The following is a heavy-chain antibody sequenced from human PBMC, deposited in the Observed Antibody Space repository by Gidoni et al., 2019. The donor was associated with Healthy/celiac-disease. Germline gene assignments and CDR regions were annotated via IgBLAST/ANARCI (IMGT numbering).Heavy chain of an antibody. CDR3: ARGPRSGPIYYFDD. D-gene: IGHD2-15*01. Sequence: QVPLEQSGAAVKKPGSSVKVSCKASGGTFSSYAISWVRQAPGQGLEWMGGIIPIFGTANYAQKFQGRVTITADKSTSTAYMELSSLISEDTAVYYCARGPRSGPIYYFDDWGQGTLVTVSS. V-gene: IGHV1-69*06. J-gene: IGHJ4*02. CDR2: IIPIFGTA. CDR1: GGTFSSYA.